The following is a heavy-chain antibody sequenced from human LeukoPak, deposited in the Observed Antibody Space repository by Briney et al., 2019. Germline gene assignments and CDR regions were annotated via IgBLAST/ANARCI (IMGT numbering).Heavy chain of an antibody. CDR2: INPNSGGT. J-gene: IGHJ4*02. D-gene: IGHD6-19*01. Sequence: ASVKVSCKASGYTFTGYYMHWVQQAPGQGLEWMGWINPNSGGTNYAQKFQGRVTMTRDTSISTAYMELSRLISGDTAVYYCARVLIPGLYSSGWWGQGTLVTVSS. CDR3: ARVLIPGLYSSGW. CDR1: GYTFTGYY. V-gene: IGHV1-2*02.